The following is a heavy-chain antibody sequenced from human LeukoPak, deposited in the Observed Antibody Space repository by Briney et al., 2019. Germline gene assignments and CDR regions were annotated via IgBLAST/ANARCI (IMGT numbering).Heavy chain of an antibody. CDR2: INPNSGGT. J-gene: IGHJ4*02. V-gene: IGHV1-2*02. CDR1: GYTFTGYY. D-gene: IGHD3-10*01. CDR3: ARYSSWFPNDY. Sequence: ASVKVSCKASGYTFTGYYMHWVRQAPGQGLKWMGWINPNSGGTNYAQKFQGRDTMTRDTSISTAYMELSRLRYDDTAVYYCARYSSWFPNDYWGQGTLVTVSS.